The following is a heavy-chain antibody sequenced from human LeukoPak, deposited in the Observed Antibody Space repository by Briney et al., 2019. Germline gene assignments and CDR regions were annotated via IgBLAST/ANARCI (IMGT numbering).Heavy chain of an antibody. V-gene: IGHV3-30*18. Sequence: PGGSLRLSCAASGFTFSSYGMHWVRQAPGKGLEWVAVISYDGSNKYYAESVKGLFTISRDNSKNTLYLQMNSLGAEDTAVYYCAKDRGSSGYFDYWGQGTLVTVSS. CDR3: AKDRGSSGYFDY. CDR2: ISYDGSNK. J-gene: IGHJ4*02. CDR1: GFTFSSYG. D-gene: IGHD6-13*01.